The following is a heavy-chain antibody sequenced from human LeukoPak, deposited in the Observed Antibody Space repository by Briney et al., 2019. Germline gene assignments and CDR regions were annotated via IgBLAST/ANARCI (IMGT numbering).Heavy chain of an antibody. CDR1: GGTFSSYT. J-gene: IGHJ6*02. CDR3: ARARYYDFWSGYSYYYGMDV. V-gene: IGHV1-69*02. D-gene: IGHD3-3*01. CDR2: IIPILGIA. Sequence: SVKVSCKASGGTFSSYTISWVRQAPGQGLEWMGRIIPILGIANYAQKFQGRVTITADKSTSTAYKELSSLRSEDTAVYYCARARYYDFWSGYSYYYGMDVWGQGTTVTVSS.